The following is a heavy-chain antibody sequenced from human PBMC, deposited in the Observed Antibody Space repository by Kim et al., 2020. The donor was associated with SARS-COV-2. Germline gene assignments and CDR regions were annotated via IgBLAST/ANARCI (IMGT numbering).Heavy chain of an antibody. D-gene: IGHD4-4*01. CDR3: ARAPPGGTVTTGRRWFDP. Sequence: SETLSLTCAVSGGSISSGGYSWSWIRQPPGKGLEWIGYIYHSGSTYYNPSLKSRVTISVDRSKNQFSLKLSSVTAADTAVYYCARAPPGGTVTTGRRWFDPWGQGTLVTVSS. CDR2: IYHSGST. J-gene: IGHJ5*02. V-gene: IGHV4-30-2*01. CDR1: GGSISSGGYS.